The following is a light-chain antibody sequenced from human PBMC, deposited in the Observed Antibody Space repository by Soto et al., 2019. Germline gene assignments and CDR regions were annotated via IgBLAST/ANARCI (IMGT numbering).Light chain of an antibody. J-gene: IGKJ1*01. CDR2: AAS. CDR3: QQSYRFPKT. V-gene: IGKV1-5*01. CDR1: QSVSGW. Sequence: DIQMTQSPSTLSASVGDTVTVTCRASQSVSGWLAWYQQKPGEAPKLLIYAASTLQSGVPSRFSGSGSGTEFTLTIISLQPEDFATYYCQQSYRFPKTFGRGTKVEVK.